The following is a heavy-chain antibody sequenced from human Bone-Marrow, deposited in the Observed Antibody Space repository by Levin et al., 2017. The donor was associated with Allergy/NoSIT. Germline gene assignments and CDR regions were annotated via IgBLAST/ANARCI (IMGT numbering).Heavy chain of an antibody. J-gene: IGHJ6*02. D-gene: IGHD4-17*01. V-gene: IGHV4-39*01. Sequence: SQTLSLTCSVSGDSVTRTSSHWGWIRQPPGKGLEWIGSIHYSGSTYYNPSLKSRVTVSVDTSKNQFSLRLTSVTAADTAVYYCARLNYTDSLNFHGMDVWGQGTTVTVSS. CDR2: IHYSGST. CDR3: ARLNYTDSLNFHGMDV. CDR1: GDSVTRTSSH.